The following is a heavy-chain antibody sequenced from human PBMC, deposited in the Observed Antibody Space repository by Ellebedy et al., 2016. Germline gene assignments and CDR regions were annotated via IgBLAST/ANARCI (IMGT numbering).Heavy chain of an antibody. Sequence: SETLSLXXAVYGGSFSGYYWSWIRQPPGKGLEWIGEINHSGSTNYNPSLKSRVTISVDTSKNQFSLKLSSVTAADTAVYYCARAADIAGPNWFDPWGQGTLVTVSS. CDR3: ARAADIAGPNWFDP. J-gene: IGHJ5*02. CDR2: INHSGST. CDR1: GGSFSGYY. V-gene: IGHV4-34*01.